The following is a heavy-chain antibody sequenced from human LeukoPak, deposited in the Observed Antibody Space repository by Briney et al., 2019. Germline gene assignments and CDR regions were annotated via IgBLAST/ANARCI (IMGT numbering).Heavy chain of an antibody. CDR2: INHSGST. D-gene: IGHD5-18*01. J-gene: IGHJ4*02. CDR1: GGSFSGYY. Sequence: SETLSLTCAVYGGSFSGYYWIWIPQPPGKGREWIGEINHSGSTNYNPSLKSRVTISVDTSKNQFSLKLSSVTAADTAVYYCARERGYSYGNGWGQGTLVTVSS. CDR3: ARERGYSYGNG. V-gene: IGHV4-34*01.